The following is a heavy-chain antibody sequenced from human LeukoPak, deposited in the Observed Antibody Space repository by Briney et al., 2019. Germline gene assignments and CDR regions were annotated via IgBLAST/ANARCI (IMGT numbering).Heavy chain of an antibody. CDR3: ARDPENWFDP. Sequence: SETLSLTRAVYGGSLSGYYWSWIRQPPGKGLEWIGEINHSGSTNYNPSLKSRVTISVETSKNQFSLKLSSVTAADTAVYYCARDPENWFDPWGQGTLVTVSS. CDR1: GGSLSGYY. J-gene: IGHJ5*02. CDR2: INHSGST. D-gene: IGHD1-14*01. V-gene: IGHV4-34*01.